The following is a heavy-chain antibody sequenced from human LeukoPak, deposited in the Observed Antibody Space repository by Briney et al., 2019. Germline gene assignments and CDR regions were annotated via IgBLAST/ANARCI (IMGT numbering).Heavy chain of an antibody. D-gene: IGHD3-22*01. Sequence: GASVKVSRKSSVYTFTGYYMHWGRQAPGQGLEWMGWINPNSGGTNYAQKFQGRVTMTRDTSISTAYMELSRLRSDDTAVYYCARGAHYPDSSNGYYYWGPRTPGTVSS. V-gene: IGHV1-2*02. CDR1: VYTFTGYY. CDR3: ARGAHYPDSSNGYYY. CDR2: INPNSGGT. J-gene: IGHJ4*02.